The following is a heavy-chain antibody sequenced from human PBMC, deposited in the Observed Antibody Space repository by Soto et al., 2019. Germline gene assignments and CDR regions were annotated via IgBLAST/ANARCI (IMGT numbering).Heavy chain of an antibody. CDR1: VCIFENFG. CDR3: AKNQGVELVPIANVDWFDP. D-gene: IGHD1-26*01. V-gene: IGHV3-23*01. CDR2: ISGSGFKK. J-gene: IGHJ5*02. Sequence: VGSLRLSCASSVCIFENFGMSCVRHSPGKWLEWISSISGSGFKKYYADSVKGRFTISRDNSESTVYLELNNLSAEDTAVYHCAKNQGVELVPIANVDWFDPWGQGSVVIVSS.